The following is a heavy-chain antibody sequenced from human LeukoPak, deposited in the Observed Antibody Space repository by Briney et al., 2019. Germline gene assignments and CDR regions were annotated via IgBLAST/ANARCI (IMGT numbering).Heavy chain of an antibody. CDR3: VKGFSGTYYGMDV. V-gene: IGHV5-51*01. J-gene: IGHJ6*02. CDR1: GYTFINYW. D-gene: IGHD3-10*01. CDR2: IYPADSDS. Sequence: GESLKISCKGSGYTFINYWIAWVRQMPGKDLEWMGIIYPADSDSRYSPSFQGQVTISADKSISTAYLQWSSLKASDTAIYYCVKGFSGTYYGMDVWGPGTMVTVSS.